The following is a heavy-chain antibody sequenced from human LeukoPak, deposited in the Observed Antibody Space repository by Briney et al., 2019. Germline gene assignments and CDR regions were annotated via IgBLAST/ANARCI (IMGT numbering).Heavy chain of an antibody. Sequence: GGSLRLSCAASGFTFDDYGMNWVRQAPGKGLEWVSGINWNGGSTGYADSVQGRFTISRDNAKNSLYLQMNSLRAEDTALYYCARSTRTSRKFDPWGQGTLVTVSS. CDR1: GFTFDDYG. V-gene: IGHV3-20*04. CDR3: ARSTRTSRKFDP. D-gene: IGHD1-26*01. CDR2: INWNGGST. J-gene: IGHJ5*02.